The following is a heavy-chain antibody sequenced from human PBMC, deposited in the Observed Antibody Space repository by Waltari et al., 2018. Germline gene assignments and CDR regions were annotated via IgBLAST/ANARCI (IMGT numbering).Heavy chain of an antibody. Sequence: EVQLVESGGGLVQPGGSLSLSCAASGFTFSSYWIHWVRQVPGKGLVWVARVNTDGTATDYADSVMGRFTVSRDHATNTVYLLLNSLRVEDTALYYCTRTSATGPSRISPMDVWGQGTTVTVSS. CDR2: VNTDGTAT. J-gene: IGHJ6*02. V-gene: IGHV3-74*01. D-gene: IGHD6-13*01. CDR1: GFTFSSYW. CDR3: TRTSATGPSRISPMDV.